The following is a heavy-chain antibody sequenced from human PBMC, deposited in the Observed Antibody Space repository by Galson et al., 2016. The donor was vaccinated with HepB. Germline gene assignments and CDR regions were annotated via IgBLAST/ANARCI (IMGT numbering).Heavy chain of an antibody. J-gene: IGHJ6*02. V-gene: IGHV3-30-3*01. D-gene: IGHD4-17*01. Sequence: SLRLSCAASGFTFSSNAMQWVRQAPGKGLEWVAVISHAGSIKNYGDSVKGRFTISRDNSKNTLYVQMNSLRAEDMAVYYCARGVDYGAGYGMDVWGRGTLVTVSS. CDR3: ARGVDYGAGYGMDV. CDR2: ISHAGSIK. CDR1: GFTFSSNA.